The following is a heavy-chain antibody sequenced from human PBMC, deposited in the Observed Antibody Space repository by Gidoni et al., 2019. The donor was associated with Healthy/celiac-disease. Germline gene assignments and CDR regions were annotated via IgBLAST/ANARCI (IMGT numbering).Heavy chain of an antibody. CDR2: IYPGDSDT. CDR3: ARPYCSGGSCYSAHFDY. D-gene: IGHD2-15*01. V-gene: IGHV5-51*01. J-gene: IGHJ4*02. Sequence: EVQLVQSGAEVKKPGESLKISCKGSGYSFTSYGIGWVRQMPGKGLEWMGIIYPGDSDTRYSPSFQGQVTISADKSISTAYLQWSSLKASDTAMYYCARPYCSGGSCYSAHFDYWGQGTLVTVSP. CDR1: GYSFTSYG.